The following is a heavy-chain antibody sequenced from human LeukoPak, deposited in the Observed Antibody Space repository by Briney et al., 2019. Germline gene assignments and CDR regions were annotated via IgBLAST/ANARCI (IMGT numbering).Heavy chain of an antibody. J-gene: IGHJ4*02. CDR3: ARDSITGDNSLDF. D-gene: IGHD7-27*01. V-gene: IGHV3-33*05. CDR2: ITNGGNHE. Sequence: GGSLRLSCAASGFTFSTYGMHWVRQAPGKGLEWVAVITNGGNHEKYADAVRGRFTISRDNSKNTLYLQMNSLSAEDTAVYYCARDSITGDNSLDFWGRGTLVTVSS. CDR1: GFTFSTYG.